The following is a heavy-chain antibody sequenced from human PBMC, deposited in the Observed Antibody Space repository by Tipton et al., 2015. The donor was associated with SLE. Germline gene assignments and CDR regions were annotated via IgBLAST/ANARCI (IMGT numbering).Heavy chain of an antibody. Sequence: TLSLTCTVSGDSISDDLYYWGWIRQPPGKALEWIASIFYTGSTFYNSSLKSRVTISVDTSKNQFSLNLTAVTAADTAMYYCARRFYSGSGSLDFYYAMDVWGQGTTVTVSS. J-gene: IGHJ6*02. D-gene: IGHD3-10*01. V-gene: IGHV4-39*07. CDR3: ARRFYSGSGSLDFYYAMDV. CDR2: IFYTGST. CDR1: GDSISDDLYY.